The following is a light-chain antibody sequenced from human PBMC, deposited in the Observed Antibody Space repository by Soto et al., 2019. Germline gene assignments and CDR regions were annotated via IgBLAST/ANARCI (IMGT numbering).Light chain of an antibody. CDR2: DVS. CDR3: SSYTSTNSWV. J-gene: IGLJ3*02. V-gene: IGLV2-14*01. CDR1: SSDVGGYNY. Sequence: QSVLTQSASVSGSPGQSITISCTGTSSDVGGYNYVSWYQQHPGKAPKLIIYDVSNRPSGVSTRFSGSKSGNTASLTISGLQAEDEADYSCSSYTSTNSWVFGGGTKLT.